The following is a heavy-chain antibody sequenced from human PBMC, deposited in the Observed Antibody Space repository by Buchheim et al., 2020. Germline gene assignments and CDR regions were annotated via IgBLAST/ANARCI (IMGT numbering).Heavy chain of an antibody. CDR3: AKDQPLGGGAPPRQFDY. D-gene: IGHD1-26*01. J-gene: IGHJ4*02. V-gene: IGHV3-23*01. Sequence: EVQLLESGGGLVQPGGSLRLSCAASGFTFSSYAMSWVRQAPGKGLEWVSAISGSGGSTYYADSVKGRFTITRDNSKNTLYLQMNSRRAEDTAIYYCAKDQPLGGGAPPRQFDYWGQGTL. CDR2: ISGSGGST. CDR1: GFTFSSYA.